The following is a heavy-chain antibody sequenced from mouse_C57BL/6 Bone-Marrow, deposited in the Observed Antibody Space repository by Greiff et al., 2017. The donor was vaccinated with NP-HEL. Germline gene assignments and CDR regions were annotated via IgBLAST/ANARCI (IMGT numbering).Heavy chain of an antibody. V-gene: IGHV1-82*01. J-gene: IGHJ3*01. CDR3: ARSMVTTEGFAY. D-gene: IGHD2-2*01. Sequence: LVESGPELVKPGASVKISCKASGYAFSSSWMNWVKQRPGKGLEWIGRIYPGDGDTNYNGKFKGKATLTADKSSSTAYMQLSSLTSEDSAVYFCARSMVTTEGFAYWGQGTLVTVSA. CDR2: IYPGDGDT. CDR1: GYAFSSSW.